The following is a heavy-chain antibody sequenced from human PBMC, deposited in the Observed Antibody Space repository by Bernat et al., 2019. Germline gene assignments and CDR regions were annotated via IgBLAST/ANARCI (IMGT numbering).Heavy chain of an antibody. CDR3: AKDIGVVFVATDAYDV. Sequence: EVQLLESGGGLVRPGGSLRLSCAASGFTFSSYPMSWVRQAPGKGLEWVSSIGASGDNTYYADSVKCRFTISRGNSKDTLYLQMNSLRAEDTAVYFCAKDIGVVFVATDAYDVWGTGTMVTVSS. CDR2: IGASGDNT. D-gene: IGHD2-2*01. V-gene: IGHV3-23*01. J-gene: IGHJ3*01. CDR1: GFTFSSYP.